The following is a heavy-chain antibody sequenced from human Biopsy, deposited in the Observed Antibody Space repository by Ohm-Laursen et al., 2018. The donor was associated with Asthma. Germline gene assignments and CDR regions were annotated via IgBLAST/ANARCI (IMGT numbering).Heavy chain of an antibody. V-gene: IGHV3-11*01. CDR1: GFSFSDYY. J-gene: IGHJ6*02. Sequence: SLRLSCAAFGFSFSDYYMTWMRQAPGKELEWVSSISSSGSTTYPAESVKGRFTISRDNAQKSLFLQMGSLRAEDTAIYYCARVFESSEWGPFYHFGLDVWGQGTTVAVSS. CDR3: ARVFESSEWGPFYHFGLDV. D-gene: IGHD6-25*01. CDR2: ISSSGSTT.